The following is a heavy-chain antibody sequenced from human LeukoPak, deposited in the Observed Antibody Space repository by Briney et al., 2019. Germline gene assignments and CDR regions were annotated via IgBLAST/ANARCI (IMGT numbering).Heavy chain of an antibody. CDR3: ASGIAASYFDY. CDR2: IYYTGAT. J-gene: IGHJ4*02. V-gene: IGHV4-59*08. D-gene: IGHD6-13*01. Sequence: SETLSLTCTVSGGSISSYYWTWIRQPPGKGLEWIGYIYYTGATSYNPSLKSRVTISVDTSKKQFSLKLTSVTAADTAVYYCASGIAASYFDYWGQGTLVTVSS. CDR1: GGSISSYY.